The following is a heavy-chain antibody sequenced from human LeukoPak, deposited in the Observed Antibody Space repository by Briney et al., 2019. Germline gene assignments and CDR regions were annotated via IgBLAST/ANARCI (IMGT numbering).Heavy chain of an antibody. D-gene: IGHD5-12*01. J-gene: IGHJ5*02. V-gene: IGHV3-7*01. CDR2: IKEYGSEK. Sequence: GGSLRLSCVGSGFTFSRYWMSWVRQAPGKGLDWVANIKEYGSEKYYVDSVKGRFTASRDDAKNSLYLQMTSLRAEDTAVYYCARHLVEGYTRKWFDLWGQGTLVTVSS. CDR1: GFTFSRYW. CDR3: ARHLVEGYTRKWFDL.